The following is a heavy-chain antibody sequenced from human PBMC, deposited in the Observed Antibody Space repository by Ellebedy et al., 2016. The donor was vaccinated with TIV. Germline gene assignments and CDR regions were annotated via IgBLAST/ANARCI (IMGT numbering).Heavy chain of an antibody. D-gene: IGHD4-23*01. CDR3: ATNGGNSGDAFDI. J-gene: IGHJ3*02. CDR1: GGSISSYY. Sequence: MPSETLSLTCTVSGGSISSYYWSWIRQPPGKGLEWIGYIYYSGSTNYNPSLKSRVTISVDTSKNQFSLKLSSVTAADTAVYYCATNGGNSGDAFDIWGQGKMVTVSS. V-gene: IGHV4-59*08. CDR2: IYYSGST.